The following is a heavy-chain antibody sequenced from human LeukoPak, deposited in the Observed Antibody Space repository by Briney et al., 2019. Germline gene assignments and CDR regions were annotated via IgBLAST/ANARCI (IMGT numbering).Heavy chain of an antibody. V-gene: IGHV1-69*04. J-gene: IGHJ4*02. D-gene: IGHD6-13*01. CDR2: IIPILGIA. CDR3: ARKGSSWYNWDYFDY. Sequence: ASVEVSCKASGGTFSSYAISWVRQAPGQGLEWMGRIIPILGIANYAQKFQGRVTITADKSTSTAYMELSSLRSEDTAVYYCARKGSSWYNWDYFDYWGQGALVTVSS. CDR1: GGTFSSYA.